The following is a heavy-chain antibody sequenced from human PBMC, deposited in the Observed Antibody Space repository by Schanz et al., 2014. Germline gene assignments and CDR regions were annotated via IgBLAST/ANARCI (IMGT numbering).Heavy chain of an antibody. CDR1: GFTFNTSW. V-gene: IGHV3-74*01. J-gene: IGHJ6*02. CDR3: ARGASRDYFAMDV. Sequence: EVQLVTSGGDLVQPGGSLRLSCAASGFTFNTSWFHWVRQPPGKGLLWVSRVSRDGSKTTYVDSVRGRFTISRDTAKNTVLLQMTNLRAEDTAVYYCARGASRDYFAMDVWGQGTTVTVSS. CDR2: VSRDGSKT.